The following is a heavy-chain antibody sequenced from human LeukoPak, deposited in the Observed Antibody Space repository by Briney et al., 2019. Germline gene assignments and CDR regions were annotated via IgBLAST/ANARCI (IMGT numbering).Heavy chain of an antibody. CDR2: ISSSSSTI. CDR1: GFTFSTYS. Sequence: GGSLRLSCAASGFTFSTYSMNWVRQAPGKGLEWVSCISSSSSTIYYADSVKGRFTISRDNAKNSLYLQMNSLRDEDTAVSYCAREGIDGYNYFDYWGQGTLVTVSS. J-gene: IGHJ4*02. CDR3: AREGIDGYNYFDY. D-gene: IGHD5-24*01. V-gene: IGHV3-48*02.